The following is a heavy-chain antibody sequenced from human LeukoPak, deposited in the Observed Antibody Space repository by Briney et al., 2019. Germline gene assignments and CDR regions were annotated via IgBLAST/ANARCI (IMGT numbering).Heavy chain of an antibody. Sequence: PGGSLRLSCEASGFTFTSYSMNWVRQAPGKGLEWVSYISFSSATIHYADSVKGRFTVSRDNSKNTLYLQMNSLRAEDTAVYYCAKARQRYCSGGSCYPRNYYYMDVWGKGTTVTVSS. CDR1: GFTFTSYS. J-gene: IGHJ6*03. V-gene: IGHV3-48*01. CDR3: AKARQRYCSGGSCYPRNYYYMDV. CDR2: ISFSSATI. D-gene: IGHD2-15*01.